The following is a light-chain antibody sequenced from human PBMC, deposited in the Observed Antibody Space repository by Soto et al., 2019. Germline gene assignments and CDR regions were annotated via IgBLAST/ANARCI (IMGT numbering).Light chain of an antibody. CDR3: LHYYEWPRWT. CDR2: ATS. J-gene: IGKJ1*01. V-gene: IGKV1-6*01. CDR1: QGIRSD. Sequence: IQMTQSPSSLSASVGDRVTITCRASQGIRSDLGWFQQKPGKAPKLLISATSILQSGVPSRFSGSGSGTDFTLTISSLQSEDFAVYYCLHYYEWPRWTFGQGTKVDIK.